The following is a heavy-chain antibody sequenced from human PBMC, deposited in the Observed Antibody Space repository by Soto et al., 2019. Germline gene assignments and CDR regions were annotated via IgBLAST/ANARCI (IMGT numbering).Heavy chain of an antibody. CDR1: GDSIYNHY. V-gene: IGHV4-59*11. D-gene: IGHD3-9*01. CDR2: IYYSGST. Sequence: PSETLSLTCTVSGDSIYNHYWSWVRQPPGKGLEWIGYIYYSGSTNYNPSLKSRVTMSVDTSKNQFSLKLTSVTAADTAVYYCAKEFLVGYFDYWGQGTLVTVSS. CDR3: AKEFLVGYFDY. J-gene: IGHJ4*02.